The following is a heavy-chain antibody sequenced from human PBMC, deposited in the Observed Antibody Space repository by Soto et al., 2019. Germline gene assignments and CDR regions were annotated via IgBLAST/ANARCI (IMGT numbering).Heavy chain of an antibody. V-gene: IGHV3-7*01. CDR1: GFTFSSYW. CDR3: ARDAVHIAAAGMMGAFDI. J-gene: IGHJ3*02. D-gene: IGHD6-13*01. Sequence: GGSLRLSCAASGFTFSSYWMSWVRQAPGKGLEWVANIKQDGSEKYYVDSVKGRFTISRDNAKNSLYLQMNSLRAEDTAVYYCARDAVHIAAAGMMGAFDIWGQGTMVTVS. CDR2: IKQDGSEK.